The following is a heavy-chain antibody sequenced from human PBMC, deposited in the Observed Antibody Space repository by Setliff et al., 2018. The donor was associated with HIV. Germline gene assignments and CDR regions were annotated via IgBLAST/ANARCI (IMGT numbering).Heavy chain of an antibody. J-gene: IGHJ6*02. D-gene: IGHD6-13*01. CDR1: GFTFSSYE. CDR2: IWYDGSNK. CDR3: ARDCRVGWVFTYGMDV. V-gene: IGHV3-33*08. Sequence: GESLKISCAASGFTFSSYEMNWVRQAPGKGLEWVALIWYDGSNKYYADSVKGRFTISRDNSKNTLFLQMNSLRPEDTAVYYCARDCRVGWVFTYGMDVWGQGTLVTVSS.